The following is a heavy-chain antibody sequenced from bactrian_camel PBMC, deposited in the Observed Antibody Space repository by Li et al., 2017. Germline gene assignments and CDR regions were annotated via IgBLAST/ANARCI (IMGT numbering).Heavy chain of an antibody. V-gene: IGHV3-1*01. J-gene: IGHJ6*01. Sequence: VQLVESGGGVVEPGGSLKLSCAASGFTFDDYAMAWYRQVPGKEREFVSTIDKTGSTAYVASVKGRFTISRDNTKNMLYLQMNSLKSEDTALYFCALALAAWGRGTQVTVS. CDR1: GFTFDDYA. CDR3: ALALAA. CDR2: IDKTGST.